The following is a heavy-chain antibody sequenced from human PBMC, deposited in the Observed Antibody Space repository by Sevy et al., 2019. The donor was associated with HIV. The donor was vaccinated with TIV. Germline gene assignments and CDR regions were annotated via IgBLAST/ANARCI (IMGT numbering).Heavy chain of an antibody. Sequence: ASVKVSCKVPGYTLTEFSMHWVRQAPGKGLAWMGTFDPEDGERIYSQKFQVRFTMTEDTSTHTTYMELNSLGSEDTAVYYCATTKEYYDSSGYPFDSSGQGTMVTVSS. J-gene: IGHJ4*02. CDR1: GYTLTEFS. D-gene: IGHD3-22*01. V-gene: IGHV1-24*01. CDR2: FDPEDGER. CDR3: ATTKEYYDSSGYPFDS.